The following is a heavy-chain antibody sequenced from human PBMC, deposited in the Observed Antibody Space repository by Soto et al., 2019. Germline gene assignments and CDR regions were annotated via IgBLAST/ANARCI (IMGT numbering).Heavy chain of an antibody. J-gene: IGHJ4*02. V-gene: IGHV3-23*01. CDR3: AKPVSRYCSGGSCYSIYFDY. CDR1: GFTFSSYA. D-gene: IGHD2-15*01. Sequence: GGSLRLSCAASGFTFSSYAMSWVRQAPGKGLEWVSAISGSGGSTYYADSVKGRFTISRDNSKNTLYLQMNSLRAEETAVYYCAKPVSRYCSGGSCYSIYFDYWGQGTLVTVSS. CDR2: ISGSGGST.